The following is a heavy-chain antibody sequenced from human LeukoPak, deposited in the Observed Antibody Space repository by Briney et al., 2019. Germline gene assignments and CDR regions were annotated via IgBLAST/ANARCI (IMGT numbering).Heavy chain of an antibody. CDR2: IQQDGSEK. D-gene: IGHD3-10*01. Sequence: GGSLRLSCAASGFTFSSYWMSWVRQAPGKGLEWVANIQQDGSEKYSVDSVKGRFTISRDNAKNSLYLHMNSLRAEDTAIYYCARYYYGSGSYYAKYYFDYWGQGTLVTVSS. CDR3: ARYYYGSGSYYAKYYFDY. V-gene: IGHV3-7*01. J-gene: IGHJ4*02. CDR1: GFTFSSYW.